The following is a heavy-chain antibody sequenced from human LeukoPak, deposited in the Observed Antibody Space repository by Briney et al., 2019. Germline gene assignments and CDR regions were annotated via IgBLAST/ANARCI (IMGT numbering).Heavy chain of an antibody. V-gene: IGHV4-59*01. CDR3: ARPYYDSSGYYYDFAFDI. D-gene: IGHD3-22*01. J-gene: IGHJ3*02. CDR1: GGSISSYY. CDR2: IYYSGST. Sequence: SETLSLTCTVSGGSISSYYWSWIRQPPGKGLEWIGYIYYSGSTNYNPSLKSRVTISVDTSKNQFSLKLSSVTAADTAVYCCARPYYDSSGYYYDFAFDIWGQGTMVTVSS.